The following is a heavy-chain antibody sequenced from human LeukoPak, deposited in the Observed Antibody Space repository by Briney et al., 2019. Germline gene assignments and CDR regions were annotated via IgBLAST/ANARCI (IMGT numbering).Heavy chain of an antibody. CDR2: INTNTGNP. D-gene: IGHD1-7*01. J-gene: IGHJ5*02. Sequence: ASVKVSCKASGYTFTSYDINWVRQAPGQGLEWMGWINTNTGNPTYAQGFTGRFVFSLDTSVSTAYLQISSLKAEDTAVYYCARVSRVPGNWSYGGFDPWGQGTLVTVSS. CDR1: GYTFTSYD. CDR3: ARVSRVPGNWSYGGFDP. V-gene: IGHV7-4-1*02.